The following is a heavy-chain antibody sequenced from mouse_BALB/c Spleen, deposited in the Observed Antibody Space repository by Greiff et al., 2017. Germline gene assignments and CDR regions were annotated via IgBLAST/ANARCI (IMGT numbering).Heavy chain of an antibody. Sequence: VQLQQSGAELVRPGALVKLSCKASGFNIKDYYMHWVKQRPEQGLEWIGWIDPENGNTIYDPKFQGKASITADTSSNTAYLQLSSLTSEDTAVYYCARGGNLYYFDYWGQCTTLTVSS. D-gene: IGHD2-1*01. V-gene: IGHV14-1*02. CDR2: IDPENGNT. CDR3: ARGGNLYYFDY. J-gene: IGHJ2*01. CDR1: GFNIKDYY.